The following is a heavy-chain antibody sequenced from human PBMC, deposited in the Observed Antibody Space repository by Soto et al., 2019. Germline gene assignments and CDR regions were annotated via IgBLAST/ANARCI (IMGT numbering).Heavy chain of an antibody. CDR2: IWYDGSNK. CDR1: GFTFSSYG. Sequence: QVQLVESGGGVVQPGRSLRLSCAASGFTFSSYGMHWVRQAPGKGLEWVAVIWYDGSNKYYADSVKGRFTISRDNSKNTLYLQMNSLRAEDTAVYYCARGDGYKVDYWVQGTLVTVSS. J-gene: IGHJ4*02. V-gene: IGHV3-33*01. D-gene: IGHD5-12*01. CDR3: ARGDGYKVDY.